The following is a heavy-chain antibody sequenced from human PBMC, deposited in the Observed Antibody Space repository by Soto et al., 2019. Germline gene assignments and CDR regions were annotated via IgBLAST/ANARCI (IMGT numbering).Heavy chain of an antibody. Sequence: QVQLVQSGAEMKKPGSSVKVSCQSSGGTFNTYAMNWVRQAPGQGPEWMGDISPMFSAANYAPKFQCRVTIPADDSTGTSYMQLSSLTSEDTALYFCAREVQVHTPAFVYWGQGTLVTVSS. CDR1: GGTFNTYA. CDR3: AREVQVHTPAFVY. V-gene: IGHV1-69*19. CDR2: ISPMFSAA. J-gene: IGHJ4*02. D-gene: IGHD3-10*01.